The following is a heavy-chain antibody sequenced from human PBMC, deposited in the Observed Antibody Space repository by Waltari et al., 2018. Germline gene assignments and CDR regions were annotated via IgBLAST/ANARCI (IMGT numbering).Heavy chain of an antibody. D-gene: IGHD3-10*01. Sequence: QLQLQESGPGLVKPSETLSLTCTVSGGPISSSSYYWGWIRQPPGKGLEWIGSIYYSGSTYYNPSLKSRVTISVDTSKNQFSLKLSSVTAADTAVYYCARDSGTGVDYWGQGTLVTVSS. CDR3: ARDSGTGVDY. J-gene: IGHJ4*02. V-gene: IGHV4-39*07. CDR2: IYYSGST. CDR1: GGPISSSSYY.